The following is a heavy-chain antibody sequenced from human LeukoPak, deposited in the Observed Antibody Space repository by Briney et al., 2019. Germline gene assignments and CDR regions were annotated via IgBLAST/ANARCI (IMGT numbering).Heavy chain of an antibody. CDR1: GYTFTSYY. CDR2: INPTTGDT. V-gene: IGHV1-46*01. J-gene: IGHJ4*02. Sequence: GASVKVSCKASGYTFTSYYMHWVRQAPGQGLEWMGIINPTTGDTTYAQKFQGRLTMTRDMSTSTVYMELSSLTSEDTAVYYCAKTTTGYSSGRYPGWPADSWGQGALVTVSS. CDR3: AKTTTGYSSGRYPGWPADS. D-gene: IGHD6-19*01.